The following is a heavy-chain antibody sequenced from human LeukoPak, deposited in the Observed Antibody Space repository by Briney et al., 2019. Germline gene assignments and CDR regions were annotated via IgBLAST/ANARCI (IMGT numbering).Heavy chain of an antibody. CDR3: AKLTRRFLEWLLYEADY. V-gene: IGHV3-23*01. Sequence: GGSLRLSCAASGFTFSSYAMSWVRQAPGKGLEWVSAISGSGGSTYYADSVKGRFTISRDNSKNTLYLQMNSLRAEDTAVYYCAKLTRRFLEWLLYEADYWGQGTLVTVSS. J-gene: IGHJ4*02. D-gene: IGHD3-3*01. CDR1: GFTFSSYA. CDR2: ISGSGGST.